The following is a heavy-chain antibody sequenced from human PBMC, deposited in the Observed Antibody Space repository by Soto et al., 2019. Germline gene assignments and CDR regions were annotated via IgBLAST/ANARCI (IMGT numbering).Heavy chain of an antibody. V-gene: IGHV3-33*01. D-gene: IGHD3-10*01. J-gene: IGHJ4*02. CDR3: ARDAYLGSGSYAY. CDR1: GFTFSSYG. CDR2: IWYDGSNK. Sequence: VQLLESGGGVVQPGRSLRLSCAASGFTFSSYGMHWVRQAPGKGLEWVALIWYDGSNKNYADSVKGRFTISRDDSKNTLYLQMNSLRAEDTAVYYCARDAYLGSGSYAYWGQGTLVTVSS.